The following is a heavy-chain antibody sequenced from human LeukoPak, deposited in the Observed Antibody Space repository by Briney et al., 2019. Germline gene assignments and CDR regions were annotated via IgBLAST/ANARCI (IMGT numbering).Heavy chain of an antibody. V-gene: IGHV4-34*01. Sequence: SETLSLTCAVYGGPFSGYYWSWIRQPPGKGLEWIGEINHSGSTNYNPSLQSRVTISVDTSKNQFSLTLSSVTAADTAVYYCARTIVVVPAAIPRWFDPWGQGTLV. D-gene: IGHD2-2*02. CDR3: ARTIVVVPAAIPRWFDP. J-gene: IGHJ5*02. CDR1: GGPFSGYY. CDR2: INHSGST.